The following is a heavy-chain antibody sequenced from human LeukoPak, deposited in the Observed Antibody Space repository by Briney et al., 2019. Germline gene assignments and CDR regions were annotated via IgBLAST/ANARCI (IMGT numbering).Heavy chain of an antibody. CDR3: ARDANYAFDY. J-gene: IGHJ4*02. Sequence: AASVKVSCKPSGYSFTRNGISWVRQAPGQGLEWMAWISANSGNTNYAQNFQDRVTLTTDTSTSTAYMELRSLRSDDTAVYYCARDANYAFDYWGQGTLVTVSS. D-gene: IGHD3-16*01. CDR2: ISANSGNT. V-gene: IGHV1-18*01. CDR1: GYSFTRNG.